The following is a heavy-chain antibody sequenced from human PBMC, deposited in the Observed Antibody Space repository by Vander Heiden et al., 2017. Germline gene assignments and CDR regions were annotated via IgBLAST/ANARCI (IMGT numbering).Heavy chain of an antibody. V-gene: IGHV3-9*01. Sequence: EVQLVESGGGLVQLGRSLRVSCAASGFTFDGYVMHWVRQAPGKGLEWVSGITWNSGSIAYADSVKGRFTISRDNAKNSLYLQMNSLRVEDTAVYYCAKDMRGNSYYGMDVWGQGTTVTVSS. CDR1: GFTFDGYV. CDR2: ITWNSGSI. J-gene: IGHJ6*02. CDR3: AKDMRGNSYYGMDV. D-gene: IGHD1-1*01.